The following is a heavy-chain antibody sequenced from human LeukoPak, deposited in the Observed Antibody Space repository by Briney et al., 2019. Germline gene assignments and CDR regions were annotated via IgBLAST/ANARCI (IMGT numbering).Heavy chain of an antibody. CDR1: GGSISSAGYY. V-gene: IGHV4-61*08. D-gene: IGHD2-21*02. Sequence: SETLSLTCSVSGGSISSAGYYWSWIRQHPGKGLEWIGYIYYSGLTNYNPSLKSRVTISVDTSNNQFSLKLSSVTAADTAVYHCARHTSQTAPFDPWGQGTLVTVSS. CDR3: ARHTSQTAPFDP. J-gene: IGHJ5*02. CDR2: IYYSGLT.